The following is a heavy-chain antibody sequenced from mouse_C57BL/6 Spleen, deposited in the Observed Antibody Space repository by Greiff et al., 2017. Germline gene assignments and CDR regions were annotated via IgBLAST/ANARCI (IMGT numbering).Heavy chain of an antibody. V-gene: IGHV3-6*01. D-gene: IGHD1-1*01. CDR2: ISYDGSN. CDR1: GYSITSGYY. CDR3: ARAVVVAYYFDY. Sequence: EVQLVESGPGLVKPSQSLSLTCSVTGYSITSGYYWNWIRQFPGNKLEWMGYISYDGSNNYNPSLKNRISITRDTSKNQFFLKLNSVTTEDTATYYCARAVVVAYYFDYWGQGTTLTVSS. J-gene: IGHJ2*01.